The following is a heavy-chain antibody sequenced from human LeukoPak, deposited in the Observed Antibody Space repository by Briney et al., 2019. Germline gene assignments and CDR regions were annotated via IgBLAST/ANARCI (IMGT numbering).Heavy chain of an antibody. CDR1: GFTFSSYA. J-gene: IGHJ4*02. D-gene: IGHD3-10*01. Sequence: GGSLRLSCAASGFTFSSYAMSWVRQAPGKGLVWVSRINSDGSSTSYADSVKGRFTISRDNAKNTLYLQMNSLRAEDTAVYYCARGITMVRGSGLDYWGQGTLVTVSS. CDR3: ARGITMVRGSGLDY. V-gene: IGHV3-74*01. CDR2: INSDGSST.